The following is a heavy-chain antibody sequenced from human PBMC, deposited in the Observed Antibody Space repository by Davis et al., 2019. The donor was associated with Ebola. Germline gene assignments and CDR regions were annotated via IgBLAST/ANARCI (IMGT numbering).Heavy chain of an antibody. J-gene: IGHJ4*02. Sequence: PWGSLRLSCAASGFTFSRCSLHWVRQAPGKGLEWVSFLSSSSGTIYYSDSVKGRFTISRDNAKNSLYLQMNGLRDEDTAVYYCASRISADFDYWGQGALVTVSS. D-gene: IGHD1-26*01. V-gene: IGHV3-48*02. CDR1: GFTFSRCS. CDR2: LSSSSGTI. CDR3: ASRISADFDY.